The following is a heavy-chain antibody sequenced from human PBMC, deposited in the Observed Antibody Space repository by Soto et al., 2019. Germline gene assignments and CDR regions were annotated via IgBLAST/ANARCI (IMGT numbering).Heavy chain of an antibody. V-gene: IGHV3-33*01. CDR3: ARDRPMYNWNYDGLDV. Sequence: QVQLVESGGGVVQPGRSLRLSCAASGFTFSSYGMHWVRQAPGKGLEWVAVIWYDGSNKYYADSVKGRFTISRDNSKNTLYLQMNSLRAEDTAVYYCARDRPMYNWNYDGLDVWGQGTTVTVSS. J-gene: IGHJ6*02. CDR2: IWYDGSNK. D-gene: IGHD1-20*01. CDR1: GFTFSSYG.